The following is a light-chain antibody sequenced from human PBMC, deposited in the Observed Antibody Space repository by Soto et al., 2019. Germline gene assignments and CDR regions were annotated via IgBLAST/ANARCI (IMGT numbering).Light chain of an antibody. CDR1: QSISNY. Sequence: DIQTTQSPSSLSASVGDRVTITCRTSQSISNYLNWYQQKPGKAPNLLIYAASSLQSGVPSRFSGSGSGTDFTLTISSLQPEDFATYYCQQSDSIPYTFGQGTKLQIK. CDR3: QQSDSIPYT. V-gene: IGKV1-39*01. J-gene: IGKJ2*01. CDR2: AAS.